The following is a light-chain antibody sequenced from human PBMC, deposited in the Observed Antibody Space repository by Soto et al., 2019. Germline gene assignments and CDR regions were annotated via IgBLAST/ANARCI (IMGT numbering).Light chain of an antibody. J-gene: IGKJ5*01. CDR2: AAS. CDR1: EGIRND. CDR3: LQYKNSPIT. Sequence: DIQMTQSPSSLSAAVGDRVTITGRASEGIRNDLGWYQQKPGKAPKRLIFAASSLHSGVPSRFSGSGSGTDFTLTISSLQPEDFATYYCLQYKNSPITFGQGTRLEIK. V-gene: IGKV1-17*01.